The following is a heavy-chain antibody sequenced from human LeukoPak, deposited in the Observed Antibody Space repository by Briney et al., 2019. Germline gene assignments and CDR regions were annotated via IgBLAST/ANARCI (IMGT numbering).Heavy chain of an antibody. CDR3: AKDNLRGYSYGYKDY. Sequence: GGSLRLSCAASGFTFDDYTMHWVRQAPGTGLEWVSAISGSGGSTYYADSVKGRFTISRDNSKNTLYLQMNSLRAEDTAVYYCAKDNLRGYSYGYKDYWGQGTLVTVSS. V-gene: IGHV3-23*01. J-gene: IGHJ4*02. CDR1: GFTFDDYT. CDR2: ISGSGGST. D-gene: IGHD5-18*01.